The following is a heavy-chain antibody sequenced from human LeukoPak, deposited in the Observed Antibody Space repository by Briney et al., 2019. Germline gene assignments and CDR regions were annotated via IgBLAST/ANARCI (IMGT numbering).Heavy chain of an antibody. V-gene: IGHV4-61*09. CDR3: ARVGQLGTHYYYYYMDV. CDR2: IYTSGST. Sequence: PSQTLSLTCTVSGGSISSGSHYWLWIRQPAGKGLEWTGHIYTSGSTNYNPSLKSRVTISVDTSKNQFSLKLSSVTAADTAVYYCARVGQLGTHYYYYYMDVWGKGTTVTVSS. J-gene: IGHJ6*03. D-gene: IGHD7-27*01. CDR1: GGSISSGSHY.